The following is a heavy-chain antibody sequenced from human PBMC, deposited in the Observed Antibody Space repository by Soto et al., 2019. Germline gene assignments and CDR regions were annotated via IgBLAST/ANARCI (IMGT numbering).Heavy chain of an antibody. D-gene: IGHD6-6*01. J-gene: IGHJ5*02. CDR2: INAIFGKA. CDR1: GYTFTSYA. Sequence: GASVKVSCKASGYTFTSYAMHWVRQAPGQRLEWMGWINAIFGKAKYSQKFQGRVTITRDESTCTAYMELSSLRSEDTAVYYCASDYSSSKNWFDPWGQGTLVTVSS. V-gene: IGHV1-3*01. CDR3: ASDYSSSKNWFDP.